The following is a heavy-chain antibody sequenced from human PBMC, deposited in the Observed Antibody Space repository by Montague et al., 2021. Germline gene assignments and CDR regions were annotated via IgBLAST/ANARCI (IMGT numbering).Heavy chain of an antibody. J-gene: IGHJ5*02. CDR1: GGSFSGYY. CDR3: ARVDCDGDCYTFDP. CDR2: IYYSANT. V-gene: IGHV4-34*01. D-gene: IGHD2-21*02. Sequence: SETLSLTCAVYGGSFSGYYWGWIRQPPGKGLEWIGSIYYSANTYYNPSLKSRLSISVDTTKNQFSLRLKSVTAADTAVYHCARVDCDGDCYTFDPWGQGTLVTVSS.